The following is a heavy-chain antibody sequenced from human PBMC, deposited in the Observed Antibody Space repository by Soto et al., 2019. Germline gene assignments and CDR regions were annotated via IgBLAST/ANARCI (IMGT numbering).Heavy chain of an antibody. CDR2: INSDGSST. V-gene: IGHV3-74*01. D-gene: IGHD1-7*01. J-gene: IGHJ5*02. CDR3: ARGAGITGTTWFDP. CDR1: GFTVSSYW. Sequence: GGSLRLSCAASGFTVSSYWMHWVRQAPGKGLVWVSRINSDGSSTSYADSVKGRFTISRDNAKNTLYLQMNSLRAEDTAVYYCARGAGITGTTWFDPWGQGTLVTVSS.